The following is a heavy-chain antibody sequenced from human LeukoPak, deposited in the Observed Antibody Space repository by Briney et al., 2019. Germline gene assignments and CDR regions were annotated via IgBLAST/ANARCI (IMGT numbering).Heavy chain of an antibody. D-gene: IGHD1-26*01. CDR2: TGSTGVST. CDR3: ASHSGDYYYYYSMDV. J-gene: IGHJ6*03. CDR1: GFTFSSYA. Sequence: PGGSLRLSCAASGFTFSSYAMNWVRQAPGKGLEWVSGTGSTGVSTFYADSVKGRFTVSRDNSKNTLSLQMNSLRVEDTAVYSCASHSGDYYYYYSMDVWGKGTTVTVSS. V-gene: IGHV3-23*01.